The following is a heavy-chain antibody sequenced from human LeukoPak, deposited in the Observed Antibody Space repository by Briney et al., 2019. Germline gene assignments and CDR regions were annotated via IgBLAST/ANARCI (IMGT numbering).Heavy chain of an antibody. CDR1: GGSFSGYY. CDR2: INHSGST. J-gene: IGHJ4*02. CDR3: ARGVVVAATSFDY. V-gene: IGHV4-34*01. D-gene: IGHD2-15*01. Sequence: SETLSLTCAVYGGSFSGYYWSWIRQPPGKGLEWIGEINHSGSTNHNPSLKSRVTISVDTSKNQFSLKLSSVTAADTAVYYCARGVVVAATSFDYWGQGTLVTVSS.